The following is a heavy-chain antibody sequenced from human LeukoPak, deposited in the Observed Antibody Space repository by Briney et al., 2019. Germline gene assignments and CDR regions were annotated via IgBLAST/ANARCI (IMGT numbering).Heavy chain of an antibody. CDR2: ISDNGGRT. V-gene: IGHV3-23*01. CDR3: ARENPPHGLPGSYGYYFDY. Sequence: QPGGSLRLSCAASGFTFSGYAMSWVRQAPGKGLEWVSTISDNGGRTYYADSVKGRFTISRDNSKNTLYLQMNSLRAEDTAVYYCARENPPHGLPGSYGYYFDYWGQGTLVTVSS. CDR1: GFTFSGYA. D-gene: IGHD1-26*01. J-gene: IGHJ4*02.